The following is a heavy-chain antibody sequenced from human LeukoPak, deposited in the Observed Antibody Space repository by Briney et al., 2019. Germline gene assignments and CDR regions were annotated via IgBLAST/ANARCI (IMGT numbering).Heavy chain of an antibody. J-gene: IGHJ4*02. CDR2: INPSGGST. CDR3: ASSASTAHHFDY. CDR1: GYTFTSYR. D-gene: IGHD4-17*01. Sequence: WASVKVSCKASGYTFTSYRVSWVRQAPGQGLEWMGIINPSGGSTSYAQKFQGRVTMTRDTSTSTVYMELSSLRSEDTAVYYCASSASTAHHFDYWGQGTLVTVSS. V-gene: IGHV1-46*01.